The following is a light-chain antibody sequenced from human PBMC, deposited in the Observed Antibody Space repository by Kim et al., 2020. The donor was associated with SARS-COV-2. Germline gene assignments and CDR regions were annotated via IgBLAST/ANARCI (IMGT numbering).Light chain of an antibody. J-gene: IGKJ1*01. CDR3: QQYNNWPQT. V-gene: IGKV3-15*01. Sequence: GAPGERATPPCRASQSVSSNLAWYQQKPGQAPRLLIYGASTRATGIPARFSGSGSGTEFTLTISSLQSEDFAVYYCQQYNNWPQTFGQGTKVEIK. CDR1: QSVSSN. CDR2: GAS.